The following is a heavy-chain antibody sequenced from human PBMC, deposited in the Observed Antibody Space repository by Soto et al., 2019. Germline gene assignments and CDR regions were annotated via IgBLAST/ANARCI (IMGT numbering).Heavy chain of an antibody. J-gene: IGHJ6*03. D-gene: IGHD4-17*01. Sequence: GASVKVSCKASGGTFSSYAISWVRQAPGQGLEWMGGIIPIFGTANYAQKFQGRVTITADESKNQFSLKLSSVTAADTAVYYCARPTTVTTLGRSMDVWGKGTTVTVSS. CDR1: GGTFSSYA. V-gene: IGHV1-69*13. CDR2: IIPIFGTA. CDR3: ARPTTVTTLGRSMDV.